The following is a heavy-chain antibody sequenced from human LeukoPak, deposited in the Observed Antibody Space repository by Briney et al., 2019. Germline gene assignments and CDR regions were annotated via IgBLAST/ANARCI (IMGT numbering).Heavy chain of an antibody. Sequence: SETLSLTCTVSGGSISSYYWSWIRQPPGKGLEWIGYIYSSGSTNYNPSLKSRVTISVDTSKNQFSLKLSSVTAADTAVYYCARIQGVAVRRSYFDSWGQGTLVTVSS. CDR3: ARIQGVAVRRSYFDS. D-gene: IGHD6-6*01. V-gene: IGHV4-59*01. CDR2: IYSSGST. J-gene: IGHJ4*02. CDR1: GGSISSYY.